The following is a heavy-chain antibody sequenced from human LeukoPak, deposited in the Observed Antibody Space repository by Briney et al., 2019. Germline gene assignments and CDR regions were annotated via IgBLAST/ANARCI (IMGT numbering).Heavy chain of an antibody. CDR2: IYHSGST. D-gene: IGHD3-3*01. V-gene: IGHV4-4*02. CDR1: GGSISSNNW. Sequence: SETLSLTCAVSGGSISSNNWWSWVRQPPGKGLEWIGEIYHSGSTNYNPSLKSRVTISVDTSKNQFSLKVSSVTAADTAVYYCARGADDLGSEFFYAFDIWGQGTVVTVSS. J-gene: IGHJ3*02. CDR3: ARGADDLGSEFFYAFDI.